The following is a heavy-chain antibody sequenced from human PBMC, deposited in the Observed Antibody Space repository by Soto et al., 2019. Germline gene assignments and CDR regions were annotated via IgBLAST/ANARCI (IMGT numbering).Heavy chain of an antibody. CDR3: AHRPPSIVARGPFDI. CDR1: GFSLSTSGEG. D-gene: IGHD6-6*01. J-gene: IGHJ3*02. Sequence: SGPTLVNPTQTLTLTCSLSGFSLSTSGEGVGWIRQPPGKALEWLALISWDDDKRYSPSLKTRLTITKDTSKNQVVLRMTNMDPVDTATYYCAHRPPSIVARGPFDIWGQGTMVTVS. CDR2: ISWDDDK. V-gene: IGHV2-5*02.